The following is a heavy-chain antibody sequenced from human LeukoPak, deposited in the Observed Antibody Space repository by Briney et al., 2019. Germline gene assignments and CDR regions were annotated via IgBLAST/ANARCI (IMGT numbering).Heavy chain of an antibody. CDR3: ARDVGEYCSSVSCYASDY. Sequence: GASVKVSCKASGYTFTGYYMHWVRQAPGQGLEWMGWINPSSGGTNYAQKFQGRVTMTRDTSISTAYMELSRLRSDDTAVYHCARDVGEYCSSVSCYASDYWGQGTLVTVSS. CDR2: INPSSGGT. V-gene: IGHV1-2*02. D-gene: IGHD2-2*01. CDR1: GYTFTGYY. J-gene: IGHJ4*02.